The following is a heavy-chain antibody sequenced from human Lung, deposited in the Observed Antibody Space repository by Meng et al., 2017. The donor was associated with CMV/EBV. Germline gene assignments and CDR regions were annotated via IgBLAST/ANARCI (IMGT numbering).Heavy chain of an antibody. V-gene: IGHV1-69*05. CDR1: GGSLSDYA. J-gene: IGHJ1*01. CDR2: IIPIFGTT. CDR3: ARGPSTSYDTSRGLHS. D-gene: IGHD3-22*01. Sequence: SVKVSCKASGGSLSDYAISWVRQAPGQGLEWMGGIIPIFGTTNYAQKFQGRVTITTDESATTAYMDLSSLRSEDTAVFYCARGPSTSYDTSRGLHSWGQGTLVXVSS.